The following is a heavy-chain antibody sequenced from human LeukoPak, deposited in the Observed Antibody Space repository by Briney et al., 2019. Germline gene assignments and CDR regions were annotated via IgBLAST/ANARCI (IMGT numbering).Heavy chain of an antibody. D-gene: IGHD2-21*01. CDR3: SRLWSAGGLADY. J-gene: IGHJ4*02. CDR1: GFTFSSYA. V-gene: IGHV3-49*04. Sequence: PGGSLRLSCAASGFTFSSYAMSWVRQAPGQGLEWVGFIRSKVHGATTEYAASVKGRFTISRDDSTDIAYLHMSSLETEDTAVYYCSRLWSAGGLADYSGQGTLVTVSS. CDR2: IRSKVHGATT.